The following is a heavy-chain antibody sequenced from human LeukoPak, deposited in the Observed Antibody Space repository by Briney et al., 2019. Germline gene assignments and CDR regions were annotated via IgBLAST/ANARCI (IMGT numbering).Heavy chain of an antibody. V-gene: IGHV3-21*01. D-gene: IGHD4-17*01. CDR3: ARDHSTVTTWVDY. J-gene: IGHJ4*02. Sequence: GGSLRLSCAASGFSFSSYNMNWVRQTPGKGLEWVSSITSSSTYTFYADSVKGRFTISRDNARNSLYLQMNSLRAEDTAVYYCARDHSTVTTWVDYWGQGTLVTVSS. CDR2: ITSSSTYT. CDR1: GFSFSSYN.